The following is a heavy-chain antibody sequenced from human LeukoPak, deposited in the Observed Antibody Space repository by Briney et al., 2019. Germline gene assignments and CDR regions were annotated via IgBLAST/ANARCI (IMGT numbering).Heavy chain of an antibody. V-gene: IGHV3-66*01. CDR3: ARGPSGNHNT. CDR1: EFSVGSNY. Sequence: GGSLRLSCAASEFSVGSNYMTWVRQAPGKGLEWVSLIYSGGSTYYADSVKGRFTISRDNSKNTLYLQMNSLRAEDTAVYYCARGPSGNHNTGGQGTLVTVSS. CDR2: IYSGGST. J-gene: IGHJ4*02. D-gene: IGHD5-12*01.